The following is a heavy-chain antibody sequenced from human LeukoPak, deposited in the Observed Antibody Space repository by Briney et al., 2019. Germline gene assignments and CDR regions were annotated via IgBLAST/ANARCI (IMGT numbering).Heavy chain of an antibody. CDR2: IYPGDSDT. CDR1: GYSFTSYR. J-gene: IGHJ4*02. CDR3: AREERDYYGSGSPDY. Sequence: GESLKISCKGSGYSFTSYRIGWVRQMPGKGLEWMGIIYPGDSDTRYSPSFQGQVTISADKSISTAYLQWSSLKASDTAMYYCAREERDYYGSGSPDYWGQGTPVTVSS. D-gene: IGHD3-10*01. V-gene: IGHV5-51*01.